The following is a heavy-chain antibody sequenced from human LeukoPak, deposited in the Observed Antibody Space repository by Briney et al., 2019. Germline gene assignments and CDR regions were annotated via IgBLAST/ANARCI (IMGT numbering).Heavy chain of an antibody. Sequence: GGSLRLSCAASGLIFHNYALVWIRRAPGKGPEWVSAILGGGGTFYADAVKGRFTISRDNSKNTLYLQMDSLRAEDTATYYCGQDPNGNYIGAFDFWGRGTMVTVSS. J-gene: IGHJ3*01. V-gene: IGHV3-23*01. CDR2: ILGGGGT. CDR1: GLIFHNYA. CDR3: GQDPNGNYIGAFDF. D-gene: IGHD4-17*01.